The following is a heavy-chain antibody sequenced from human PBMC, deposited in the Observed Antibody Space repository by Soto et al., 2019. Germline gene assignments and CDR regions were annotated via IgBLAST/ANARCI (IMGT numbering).Heavy chain of an antibody. V-gene: IGHV3-48*03. J-gene: IGHJ4*02. D-gene: IGHD1-26*01. Sequence: EVQLVESGGGLVQLGGSLRLSCAASGFTFSSYEMNWVRQAPGKGLEWVSYISSSGSTIYYADSVKGRFTISRDNAKNSLYLQMNSLRAEDTAVYDCARSTLYRRHDYWGQGTLVTVSS. CDR2: ISSSGSTI. CDR1: GFTFSSYE. CDR3: ARSTLYRRHDY.